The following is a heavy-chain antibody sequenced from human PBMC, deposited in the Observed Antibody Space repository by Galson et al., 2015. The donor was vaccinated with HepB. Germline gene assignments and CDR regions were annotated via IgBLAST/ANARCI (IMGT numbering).Heavy chain of an antibody. D-gene: IGHD2/OR15-2a*01. J-gene: IGHJ6*02. CDR2: IKQDGSEK. Sequence: SLRLSCAASGFTFSTYWMTWVRQAPGKGLEWVANIKQDGSEKYYVDSVKGRFTISRDNAKNSLYLQMNSLRAEDTAVYYCAREGIGLFPNYYYYGMDVWGQGTTVTVSS. CDR1: GFTFSTYW. V-gene: IGHV3-7*03. CDR3: AREGIGLFPNYYYYGMDV.